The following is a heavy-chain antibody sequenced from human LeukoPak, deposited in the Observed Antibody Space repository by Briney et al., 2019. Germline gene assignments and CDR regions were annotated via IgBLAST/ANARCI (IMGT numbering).Heavy chain of an antibody. Sequence: GGSLRLSCAAYGFTFSTYAVNLVRQAPGKGLEWVSTISGSGDSTYYADSVKGRFTISRDNSKDTLYLQMSSVRVDDTAVYYCARDRGRYYDSRGFYWGYYFDSWGQGILVTVST. V-gene: IGHV3-23*01. CDR3: ARDRGRYYDSRGFYWGYYFDS. CDR2: ISGSGDST. J-gene: IGHJ4*02. D-gene: IGHD3-22*01. CDR1: GFTFSTYA.